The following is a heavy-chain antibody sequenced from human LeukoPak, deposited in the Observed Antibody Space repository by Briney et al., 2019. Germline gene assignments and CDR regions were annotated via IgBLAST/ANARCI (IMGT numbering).Heavy chain of an antibody. CDR1: GFTFSSYA. Sequence: GGSLRLSCAASGFTFSSYAMSWVRQAPGKGLEWVSGIRGGGGSTNYADSVKGRFTISRDNSKDTLYLQMSNLRAEDTAVYYCAKYTPANYYGSGSIFDYWGQGTLVTVSS. CDR3: AKYTPANYYGSGSIFDY. D-gene: IGHD3-10*01. V-gene: IGHV3-23*01. CDR2: IRGGGGST. J-gene: IGHJ4*02.